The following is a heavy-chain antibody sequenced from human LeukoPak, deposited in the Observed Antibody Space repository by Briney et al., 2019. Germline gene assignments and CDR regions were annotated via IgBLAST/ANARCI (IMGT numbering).Heavy chain of an antibody. Sequence: ETLSLSCTVSGGSLSSNDWSWVRQPAGEGLEWIGRIYSSWSTDYNPSLKTRVTMSVDPSKNQSSLKLNSVSAADTAVYFCARDRIAAVGMDWRGQGILVTVSS. CDR1: GGSLSSND. CDR2: IYSSWST. V-gene: IGHV4-4*07. D-gene: IGHD6-13*01. CDR3: ARDRIAAVGMDW. J-gene: IGHJ4*02.